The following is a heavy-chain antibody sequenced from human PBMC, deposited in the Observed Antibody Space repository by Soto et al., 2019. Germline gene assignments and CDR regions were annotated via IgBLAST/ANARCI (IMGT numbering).Heavy chain of an antibody. CDR2: IYYSGST. V-gene: IGHV4-59*01. J-gene: IGHJ5*01. D-gene: IGHD5-18*01. CDR3: ARVRDTAMALVQLWFDS. CDR1: GGSISSYY. Sequence: LSLTCTVSGGSISSYYWSWIRQPPGKGLEWIGYIYYSGSTNYNPSLKSRVTISVDTSKNQFSLKLSSVTAADTAVYYCARVRDTAMALVQLWFDSWGQGTLVTVSS.